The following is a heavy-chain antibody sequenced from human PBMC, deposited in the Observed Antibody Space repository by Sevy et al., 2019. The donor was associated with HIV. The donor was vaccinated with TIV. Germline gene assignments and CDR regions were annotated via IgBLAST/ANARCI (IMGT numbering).Heavy chain of an antibody. D-gene: IGHD2-21*01. CDR1: GDSVSSNSAA. Sequence: SQTLSLTCAISGDSVSSNSAAWNWIRQSPSRCLEWLGRTYYRSKWYNDYAVSVKSRITINPDTSKNQFSLQLNSVTPEDTAVYYCARDDRFCGGDCYYYGMDVWGQGTTVTVSS. CDR2: TYYRSKWYN. CDR3: ARDDRFCGGDCYYYGMDV. V-gene: IGHV6-1*01. J-gene: IGHJ6*02.